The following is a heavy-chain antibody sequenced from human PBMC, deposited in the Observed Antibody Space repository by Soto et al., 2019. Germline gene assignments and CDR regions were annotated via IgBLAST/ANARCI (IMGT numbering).Heavy chain of an antibody. CDR2: IKQDGSEK. Sequence: EVQLVESGGGLVQPGGSLRLSCAASGFTFSSYWMSWVRQAPGKGLEWVANIKQDGSEKYYVDSVKGRFTISRDNAKNSLDLQMNSLRAEDTAVYYCARVIYYYDSSGYPFDYWGQGTLVTVSS. D-gene: IGHD3-22*01. J-gene: IGHJ4*02. CDR1: GFTFSSYW. CDR3: ARVIYYYDSSGYPFDY. V-gene: IGHV3-7*01.